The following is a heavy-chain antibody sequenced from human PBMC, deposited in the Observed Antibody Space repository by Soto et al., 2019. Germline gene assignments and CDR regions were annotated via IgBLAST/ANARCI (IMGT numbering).Heavy chain of an antibody. CDR2: INPNSGGT. CDR1: GYTFTGYY. D-gene: IGHD2-2*01. Sequence: ASVKVSCKASGYTFTGYYVHWVRQAPGQGLEWMGWINPNSGGTIYPQKFQGRVTMTRDTSISTAYMELRSLRAEDTAMYYCARDLPGYCSTTNCYYYFDFWGQGTLVTVSS. J-gene: IGHJ4*02. CDR3: ARDLPGYCSTTNCYYYFDF. V-gene: IGHV1-2*02.